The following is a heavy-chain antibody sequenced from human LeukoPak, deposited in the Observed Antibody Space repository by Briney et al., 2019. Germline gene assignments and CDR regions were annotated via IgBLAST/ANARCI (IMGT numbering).Heavy chain of an antibody. CDR3: ARFTRPSSGWYY. CDR1: GGSFSGYY. V-gene: IGHV4-34*01. Sequence: SETLSLTCAVYGGSFSGYYWSWIRQPPGKGLEWIGEINHSGSTNYNPSLKSRVTISVDTSKNQFSLKLSSVTAADTAVYYCARFTRPSSGWYYWGQGTLVTVSS. CDR2: INHSGST. D-gene: IGHD6-19*01. J-gene: IGHJ4*02.